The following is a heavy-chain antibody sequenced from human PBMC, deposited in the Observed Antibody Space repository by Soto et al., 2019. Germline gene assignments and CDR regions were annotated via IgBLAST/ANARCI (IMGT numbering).Heavy chain of an antibody. CDR2: MKPDDGGP. Sequence: GASVKVSCKSSAYILSDYFINWVLQAPGQGLEWLGWMKPDDGGPNYAQNFQGRVIMTRDTSTDTDYMELTRLTSDDTAVYFCVRDLRRQWRRLDPESYTGMDVWGQGTTVTVSS. CDR3: VRDLRRQWRRLDPESYTGMDV. J-gene: IGHJ6*02. V-gene: IGHV1-2*02. D-gene: IGHD6-19*01. CDR1: AYILSDYF.